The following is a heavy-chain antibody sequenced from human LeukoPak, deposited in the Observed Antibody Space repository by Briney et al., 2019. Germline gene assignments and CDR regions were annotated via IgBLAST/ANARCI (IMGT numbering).Heavy chain of an antibody. J-gene: IGHJ3*02. D-gene: IGHD3-9*01. Sequence: SETLSLTCTVSGGSISSYYWSWIRQPPGKGLEWIGYIYYGGSTNYNPSLKSRVTISVDTSKNQFSLKLSSVTAADTAVYYCARAPAAELRYFDWLSQSETDAFDIWGQGTMVTVSS. CDR2: IYYGGST. V-gene: IGHV4-59*01. CDR1: GGSISSYY. CDR3: ARAPAAELRYFDWLSQSETDAFDI.